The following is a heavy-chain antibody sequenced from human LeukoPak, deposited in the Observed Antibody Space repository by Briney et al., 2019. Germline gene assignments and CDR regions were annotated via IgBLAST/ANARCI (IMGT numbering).Heavy chain of an antibody. CDR2: INHSGST. CDR3: ARESYGHTSDY. Sequence: SETLSFTCAVYGGSFSGYYWSWIRQPPGKGLEWIGEINHSGSTNYNPSLKSRVTISVDTSKNQFSLKLSSVTAADTAVYYCARESYGHTSDYWGQGTLVTVSS. CDR1: GGSFSGYY. D-gene: IGHD5-18*01. V-gene: IGHV4-34*01. J-gene: IGHJ4*02.